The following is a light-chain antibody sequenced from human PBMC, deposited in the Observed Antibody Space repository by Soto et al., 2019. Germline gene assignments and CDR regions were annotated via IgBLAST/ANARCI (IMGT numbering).Light chain of an antibody. CDR3: SSYTPSTVVV. V-gene: IGLV2-14*01. CDR1: SSDIGAYNY. CDR2: EVS. Sequence: QSALTQPASVSGSPGQSITISCTGTSSDIGAYNYVSWYQQCPGKAPKVMIYEVSDRPSGVSNRFSGSKSGNTASLTISGLQAEDEADYYCSSYTPSTVVVFGGGTKLNVL. J-gene: IGLJ2*01.